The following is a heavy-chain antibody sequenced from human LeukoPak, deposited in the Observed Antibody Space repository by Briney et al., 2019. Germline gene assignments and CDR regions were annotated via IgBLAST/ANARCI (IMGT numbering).Heavy chain of an antibody. CDR2: IYYSGST. CDR3: ARWGYYGSGNDFRFDP. V-gene: IGHV4-59*01. CDR1: GFTFSSYW. J-gene: IGHJ5*02. Sequence: GSLRLSCAASGFTFSSYWLHWIRQPPGKGLEWIGYIYYSGSTNYKPSLKSRVTISVDTSKNQFSLKLSSVTAADTAVYYCARWGYYGSGNDFRFDPWGQGTLVTVSS. D-gene: IGHD3-10*01.